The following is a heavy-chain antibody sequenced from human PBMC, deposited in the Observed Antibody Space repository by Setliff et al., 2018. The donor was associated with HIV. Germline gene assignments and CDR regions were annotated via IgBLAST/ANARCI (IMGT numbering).Heavy chain of an antibody. CDR3: ARLDTIMLYTDC. V-gene: IGHV4-38-2*02. Sequence: SETLSLTCTVSYYSIRSEYYWGWVRQPPGKGLEWIGSLYQSGSAYYNPFFKSRVSMSIDTSKDQFSLRLKSLTASDTAVYYCARLDTIMLYTDCWGQGTLVTVSS. CDR1: YYSIRSEYY. CDR2: LYQSGSA. J-gene: IGHJ4*02. D-gene: IGHD3-16*01.